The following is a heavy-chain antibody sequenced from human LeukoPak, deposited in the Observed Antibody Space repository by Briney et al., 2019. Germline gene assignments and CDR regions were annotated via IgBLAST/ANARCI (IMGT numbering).Heavy chain of an antibody. CDR3: ARGLTHPLGDAFDM. Sequence: SETLSLTCTASGYSISSGYYWGWIRQPPGKGLEWIGSIYHTGSTYYNPFLKSRVTMSVDTSKNQFSLKLNSVTAADTAVYYCARGLTHPLGDAFDMWGQGTRVTVSS. V-gene: IGHV4-38-2*02. CDR1: GYSISSGYY. CDR2: IYHTGST. D-gene: IGHD4-23*01. J-gene: IGHJ3*02.